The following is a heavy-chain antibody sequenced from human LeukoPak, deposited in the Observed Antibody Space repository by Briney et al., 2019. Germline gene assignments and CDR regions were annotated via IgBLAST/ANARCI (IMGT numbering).Heavy chain of an antibody. CDR2: ISSSGSTI. Sequence: GGSLRLSCAASGFTFSDYYMSWIRQAPGKGLEWVSYISSSGSTIYYADSVKGRFTISRDNAKNSLYLQMNSLRAEDTAVYYCARDRRDGYNRDAFDIWGQGTMVTVSS. D-gene: IGHD5-24*01. V-gene: IGHV3-11*04. J-gene: IGHJ3*02. CDR1: GFTFSDYY. CDR3: ARDRRDGYNRDAFDI.